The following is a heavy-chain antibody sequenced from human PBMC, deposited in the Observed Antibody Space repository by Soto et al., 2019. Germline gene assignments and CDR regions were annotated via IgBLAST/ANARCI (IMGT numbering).Heavy chain of an antibody. CDR3: ARYKSNYYYGMDV. D-gene: IGHD1-20*01. CDR2: IYYSGIT. CDR1: GGSISSYC. Sequence: LEILSLTCTVSGGSISSYCWSWIRQPPGKGLEWIGYIYYSGITNYKPSLKSRVTISVDTSKNQFSLKLSSVTAADTAVYYCARYKSNYYYGMDVWGQGTTVTVSS. V-gene: IGHV4-59*01. J-gene: IGHJ6*02.